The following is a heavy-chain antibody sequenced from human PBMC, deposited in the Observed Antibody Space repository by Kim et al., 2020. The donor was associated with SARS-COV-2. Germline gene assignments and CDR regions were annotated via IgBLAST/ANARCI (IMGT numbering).Heavy chain of an antibody. CDR3: ARDLDGDLGY. V-gene: IGHV4-59*01. J-gene: IGHJ4*02. Sequence: STNSNPSLKSRVTISVDTSKNQFSLKLSSVTAADTAVYYCARDLDGDLGYWGQGTLVTVSS. D-gene: IGHD4-17*01. CDR2: ST.